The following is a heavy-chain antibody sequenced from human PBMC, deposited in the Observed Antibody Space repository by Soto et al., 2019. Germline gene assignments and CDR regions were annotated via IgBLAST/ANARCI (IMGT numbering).Heavy chain of an antibody. CDR2: VKSKTHGGTT. CDR1: GFTFSNAW. Sequence: RLSCAGSGFTFSNAWMNWVRQAPGKGLEWVGRVKSKTHGGTTDYAAPVKGRFTISRDDSENTVFLQMNSLKTEDTAVYYCATGGYYPDYWGQGTLVTVSS. D-gene: IGHD3-10*01. V-gene: IGHV3-15*01. J-gene: IGHJ4*02. CDR3: ATGGYYPDY.